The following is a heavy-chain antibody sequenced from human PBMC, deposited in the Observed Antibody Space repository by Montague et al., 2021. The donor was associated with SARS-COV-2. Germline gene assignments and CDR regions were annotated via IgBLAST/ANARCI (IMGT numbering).Heavy chain of an antibody. CDR3: ARESGYSSGWGYYYVMDV. CDR1: GGSISNYY. V-gene: IGHV4-4*07. J-gene: IGHJ6*02. CDR2: LYTSGST. D-gene: IGHD6-19*01. Sequence: SETLSLTCTVSGGSISNYYWTWIRQPAGKGLEWIGRLYTSGSTTYNPSLKSRVTMSVDTSKNQFSLNVTSVTAADTAIYYCARESGYSSGWGYYYVMDVWGQGTTVTGS.